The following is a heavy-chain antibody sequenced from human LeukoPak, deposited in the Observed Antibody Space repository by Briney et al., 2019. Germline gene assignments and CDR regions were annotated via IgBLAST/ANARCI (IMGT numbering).Heavy chain of an antibody. J-gene: IGHJ4*02. V-gene: IGHV3-23*01. Sequence: GGGLRFSSAASLFASTSYAMSWVGEAPGQGLEWGSAIRGSGGSTYHADSVRGRFTISRHDSKNTLCLQKNSQRAEDTPVYYCAKCLSSGCYAGNDYWGQGTLVTVSS. D-gene: IGHD2-2*01. CDR3: AKCLSSGCYAGNDY. CDR2: IRGSGGST. CDR1: LFASTSYA.